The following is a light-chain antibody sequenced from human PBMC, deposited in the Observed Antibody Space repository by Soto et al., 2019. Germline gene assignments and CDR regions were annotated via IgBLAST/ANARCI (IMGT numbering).Light chain of an antibody. V-gene: IGLV2-14*01. Sequence: QSALTQPASVSGSPGQSITISCTGTSSDVGGHKYVSWYQQYPGKDPKLMIYEVTNRPSGVSNRFSASKSGNTASLTISGLQPEDEADYYCSSYTSSNTWVFGGGTKVTVL. J-gene: IGLJ3*02. CDR1: SSDVGGHKY. CDR2: EVT. CDR3: SSYTSSNTWV.